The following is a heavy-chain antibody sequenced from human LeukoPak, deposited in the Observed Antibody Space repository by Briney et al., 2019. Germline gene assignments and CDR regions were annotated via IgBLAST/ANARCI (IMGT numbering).Heavy chain of an antibody. D-gene: IGHD5-18*01. CDR2: IYYSGST. V-gene: IGHV4-59*01. Sequence: PSETLSLTCTVSGGSISSYYWSWIRQPPGKGLEWIGYIYYSGSTNYNPSLKSRVTISVDTSKNQFSLKLSSVTAADTAVYYCARVEGYSYGLWYLDYWGQGTLVTVSS. J-gene: IGHJ4*02. CDR1: GGSISSYY. CDR3: ARVEGYSYGLWYLDY.